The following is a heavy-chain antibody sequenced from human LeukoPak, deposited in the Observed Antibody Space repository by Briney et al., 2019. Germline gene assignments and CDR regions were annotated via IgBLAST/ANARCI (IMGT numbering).Heavy chain of an antibody. Sequence: PGGSMRLSCAASGFTVSSNYMSWVRQAPGKGLEWVSVIYSGGSTYYADSVKGRFTISRDNSKNTLYLQMNSLRAEDTAVYHCARDSSGYYFDYWGQGTLVTVSS. CDR2: IYSGGST. V-gene: IGHV3-53*01. J-gene: IGHJ4*02. CDR1: GFTVSSNY. CDR3: ARDSSGYYFDY. D-gene: IGHD3-22*01.